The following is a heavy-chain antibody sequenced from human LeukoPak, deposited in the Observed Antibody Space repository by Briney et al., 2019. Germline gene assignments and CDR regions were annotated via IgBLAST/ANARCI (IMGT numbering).Heavy chain of an antibody. Sequence: ASVKVSCKPSRSTFTRYDINWVRQPTGQGPKGMGWTNPNSGYTGYAQKFQGRVTITRDTSISTAYMELSSLRSEDTAVYYCARVAGSIDYWGQGTMVTVSS. J-gene: IGHJ4*02. CDR2: TNPNSGYT. V-gene: IGHV1-8*03. D-gene: IGHD6-19*01. CDR1: RSTFTRYD. CDR3: ARVAGSIDY.